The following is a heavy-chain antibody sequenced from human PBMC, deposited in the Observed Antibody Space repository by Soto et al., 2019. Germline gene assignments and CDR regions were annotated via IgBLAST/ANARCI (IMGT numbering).Heavy chain of an antibody. J-gene: IGHJ6*02. D-gene: IGHD6-6*01. Sequence: SETLSLTCTVSGGSISGADYYWTWIRQPPGKGLEWIGYMYDSGSTNDNPSLKSRVTISVDPSKNQFSLKLSSVTAADTAVYYCARGTAARPARLGMDVWGQGTTVTVSS. CDR2: MYDSGST. V-gene: IGHV4-30-4*01. CDR1: GGSISGADYY. CDR3: ARGTAARPARLGMDV.